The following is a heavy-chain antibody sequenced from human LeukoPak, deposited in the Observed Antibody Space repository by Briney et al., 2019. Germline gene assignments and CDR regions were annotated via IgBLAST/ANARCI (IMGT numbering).Heavy chain of an antibody. V-gene: IGHV3-11*01. J-gene: IGHJ5*02. CDR1: GFTFSDYY. D-gene: IGHD3-22*01. CDR2: ISSSGSTI. Sequence: KSGGSLRPSCASSGFTFSDYYMSWIRQAPGKGLEWVSYISSSGSTIYYADSVKGRFTISRDNAKNSLYLQMNSLRAEDTAVYYCARGGDRYYYDSSGPAIGFDPWGQRTLVTVSS. CDR3: ARGGDRYYYDSSGPAIGFDP.